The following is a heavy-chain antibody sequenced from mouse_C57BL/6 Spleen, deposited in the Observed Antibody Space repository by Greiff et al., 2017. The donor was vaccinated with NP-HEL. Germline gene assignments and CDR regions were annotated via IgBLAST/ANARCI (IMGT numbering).Heavy chain of an antibody. J-gene: IGHJ3*01. V-gene: IGHV14-1*01. CDR2: IDPEDGDT. D-gene: IGHD1-1*01. CDR1: GFNIKDYY. CDR3: TNDYYGSSRWFAY. Sequence: EVQLVESGAELVRPGASVKLSCTASGFNIKDYYMHWVKQRPEQGLEWIGRIDPEDGDTEYAPKFQGKATMTADTSSNTAYLQLSSLTSEDTAVYYCTNDYYGSSRWFAYWGQGTLVTVSA.